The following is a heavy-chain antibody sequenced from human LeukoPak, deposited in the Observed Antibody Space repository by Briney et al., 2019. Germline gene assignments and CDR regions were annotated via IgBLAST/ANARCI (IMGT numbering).Heavy chain of an antibody. J-gene: IGHJ4*02. Sequence: GRSLRLSCAASGFTFSSYAMHWVRQAPGKGLEWVAVISYDGSNKYYADSVKGRFTISRDNSKNTLYLQMNSLRAEDTAVYYCARDRNRYDYLAFDYWGQGTLVTVSS. CDR1: GFTFSSYA. V-gene: IGHV3-30-3*01. CDR2: ISYDGSNK. D-gene: IGHD3-22*01. CDR3: ARDRNRYDYLAFDY.